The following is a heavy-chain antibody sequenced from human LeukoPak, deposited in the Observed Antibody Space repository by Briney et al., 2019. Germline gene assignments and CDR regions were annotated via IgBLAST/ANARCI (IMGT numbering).Heavy chain of an antibody. Sequence: PGGSLRLSCTASGFAFDEHGMSWVRQVPGEGLEWVANMNEDGSEKDYVDSVKGRFTISRDNARKSLYLQMSSLRAEDTAVYYCATYSHWVAGDVWGQGTTVTVSS. CDR1: GFAFDEHG. J-gene: IGHJ6*02. V-gene: IGHV3-7*01. CDR2: MNEDGSEK. CDR3: ATYSHWVAGDV. D-gene: IGHD3-16*01.